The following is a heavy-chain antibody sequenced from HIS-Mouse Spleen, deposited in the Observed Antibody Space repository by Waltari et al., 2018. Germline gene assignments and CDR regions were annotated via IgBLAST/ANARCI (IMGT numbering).Heavy chain of an antibody. V-gene: IGHV3-21*01. Sequence: LEWVSSISSSSSYIYYADSVKGRFTISRDNAKNSLYLQMNSLRAEDTAVYYCASLYYDILTGYYRDYWGQGTLVIVSS. CDR2: ISSSSSYI. CDR3: ASLYYDILTGYYRDY. D-gene: IGHD3-9*01. J-gene: IGHJ4*02.